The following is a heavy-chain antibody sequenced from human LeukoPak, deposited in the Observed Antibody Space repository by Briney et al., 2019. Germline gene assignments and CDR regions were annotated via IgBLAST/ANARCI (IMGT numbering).Heavy chain of an antibody. CDR2: IRNDETEI. CDR1: GFPFNAYN. CDR3: AKDGGRYRFDY. D-gene: IGHD3-16*02. J-gene: IGHJ4*02. Sequence: PGGSLRLSYAAPGFPFNAYNIHWIRQAPGRGLEWVSFIRNDETEIHYADFAKGRFTISRDKSKNSVFLQMNSLRPDDTAVYYCAKDGGRYRFDYWGQGTMVTVSS. V-gene: IGHV3-30*02.